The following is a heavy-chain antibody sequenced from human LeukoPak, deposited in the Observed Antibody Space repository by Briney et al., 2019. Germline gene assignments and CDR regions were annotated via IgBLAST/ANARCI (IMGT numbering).Heavy chain of an antibody. D-gene: IGHD3-9*01. J-gene: IGHJ5*02. CDR2: INPNSGGT. CDR3: ARDLFELVIGEDWFDP. CDR1: GYTFTGYY. V-gene: IGHV1-2*02. Sequence: ASVKVSCKASGYTFTGYYMHWVRQAPGQGLEWMGWINPNSGGTNYAQKFQGRVTMTRDTSISTAYMELSRLRSDDTAVYYCARDLFELVIGEDWFDPWGQGTLVTVSS.